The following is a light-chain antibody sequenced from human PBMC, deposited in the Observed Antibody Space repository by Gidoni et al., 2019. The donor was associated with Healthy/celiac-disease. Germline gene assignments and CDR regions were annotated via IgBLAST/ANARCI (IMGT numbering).Light chain of an antibody. CDR2: GKN. CDR1: SLRSYY. Sequence: SSALTQDPAVSVALGQTVRITCQGDSLRSYYSSWYQQKPGQAPVLVIYGKNNRPSGIPDRCSGASSGNTASLTITGAQAEDEADYYYSSRDSSGNHVVFGGGTKLTVL. J-gene: IGLJ2*01. V-gene: IGLV3-19*01. CDR3: SSRDSSGNHVV.